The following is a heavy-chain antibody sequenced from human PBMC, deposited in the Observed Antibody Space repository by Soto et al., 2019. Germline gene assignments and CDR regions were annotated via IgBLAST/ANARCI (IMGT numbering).Heavy chain of an antibody. CDR2: ISSNGGST. CDR1: GFTFSSYA. J-gene: IGHJ6*02. D-gene: IGHD1-26*01. Sequence: EVQLVESGGGLVQPGGSLRLSCAASGFTFSSYAMHWVRQAPGKGLEYVSAISSNGGSTYYANSVKGRFTISSDNSKNPLYLQMGSLRAEDMAVYYCARGEPGIYYDGVDVWGQGTTVTVSS. V-gene: IGHV3-64*01. CDR3: ARGEPGIYYDGVDV.